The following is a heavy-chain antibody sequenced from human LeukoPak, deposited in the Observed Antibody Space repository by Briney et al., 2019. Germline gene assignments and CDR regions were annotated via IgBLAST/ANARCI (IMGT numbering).Heavy chain of an antibody. Sequence: GGSLRLSCAASGFTFSSYSMNWVRQAPGKGLEWVSSISSSSSYIYYADSVKGRFTISRDNAKNSLYLQMNSLRAEDTAVYYCARGFEGARYYYYMDVWGKGTTVTVSS. CDR1: GFTFSSYS. J-gene: IGHJ6*03. CDR3: ARGFEGARYYYYMDV. CDR2: ISSSSSYI. D-gene: IGHD1-26*01. V-gene: IGHV3-21*01.